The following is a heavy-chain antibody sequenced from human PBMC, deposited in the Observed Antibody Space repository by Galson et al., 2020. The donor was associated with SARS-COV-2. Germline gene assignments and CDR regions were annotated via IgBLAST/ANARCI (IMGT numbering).Heavy chain of an antibody. CDR2: ISSSSSYI. J-gene: IGHJ3*02. V-gene: IGHV3-21*01. CDR1: GITFSSYS. CDR3: AKSVRITMGTDAFDI. Sequence: KIGASLNISCAASGITFSSYSMYWVRQAPGKGLEWVSSISSSSSYIYYADSVKGRFTISRDNAKNSLYLQMNSLRAEDPAVYYCAKSVRITMGTDAFDIWGQGTMVTVSS. D-gene: IGHD3-10*01.